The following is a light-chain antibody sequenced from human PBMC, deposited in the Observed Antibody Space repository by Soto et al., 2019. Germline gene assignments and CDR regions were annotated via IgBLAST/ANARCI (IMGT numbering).Light chain of an antibody. Sequence: QAVVTRPPSASATPGQRVTISCSGSSSNIGSNFVYWYQQLPGTAPKLLIYRNNERPSGVPDRLSGSKSGTSASLAISGLRSEDEADYYCAAWDDSLSAWVFGGGTQLTVL. CDR3: AAWDDSLSAWV. J-gene: IGLJ7*01. CDR1: SSNIGSNF. V-gene: IGLV1-47*01. CDR2: RNN.